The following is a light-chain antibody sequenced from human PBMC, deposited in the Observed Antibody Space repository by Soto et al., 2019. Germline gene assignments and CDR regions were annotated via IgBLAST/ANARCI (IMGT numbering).Light chain of an antibody. V-gene: IGKV1-5*03. CDR2: KAS. CDR3: QQYNTYPVT. J-gene: IGKJ1*01. CDR1: QSFSTW. Sequence: DLQMTQSPSTLSASVGDRVTITCRASQSFSTWLAWYQQKPGKAPKSLIYKASSLEIGVPSRFRGSGSGIEFTLTISSLQHDDFATYYCQQYNTYPVTFGQGTKVEIK.